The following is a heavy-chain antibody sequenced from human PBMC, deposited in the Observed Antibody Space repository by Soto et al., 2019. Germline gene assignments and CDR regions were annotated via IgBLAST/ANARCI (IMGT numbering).Heavy chain of an antibody. CDR1: GGTFSSYT. J-gene: IGHJ6*02. CDR2: IIPILGIA. CDR3: ARGYSGGCYGKWDGMDV. V-gene: IGHV1-69*02. Sequence: QVQLVQSGAEVKKPGSSVKVSCKASGGTFSSYTISWVRQAPGQGLEWMGRIIPILGIANYAQKFQGRVTITADKSPSPADMELSSLGATVTAVYYGARGYSGGCYGKWDGMDVWGRGTTVTVSS. D-gene: IGHD6-19*01.